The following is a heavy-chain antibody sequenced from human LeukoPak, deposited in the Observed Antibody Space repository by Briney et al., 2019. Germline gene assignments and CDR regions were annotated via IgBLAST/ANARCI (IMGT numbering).Heavy chain of an antibody. D-gene: IGHD2/OR15-2a*01. Sequence: PGGSLRLSCAASGITLSTYWMSWVRQAPGKGLEWVANIKQDGSEKNYVDSVKGRFTISRDNARNSLYLRMDSLRAEDTALYYCARGSMGGTFDYWGQGTLVTVSA. CDR3: ARGSMGGTFDY. CDR2: IKQDGSEK. V-gene: IGHV3-7*02. CDR1: GITLSTYW. J-gene: IGHJ4*02.